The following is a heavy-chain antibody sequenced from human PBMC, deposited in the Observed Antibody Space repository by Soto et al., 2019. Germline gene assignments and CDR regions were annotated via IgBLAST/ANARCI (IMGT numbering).Heavy chain of an antibody. CDR1: GASISSYY. CDR2: IYYSGST. CDR3: ARIDYYDSSGQQRGWFEP. Sequence: PSETLSLTCTVSGASISSYYWIWIRQPPGKGLEWIGYIYYSGSTNYNPSLKSRVTISVDTSKNQFSLKLSSVTAADTAVYYCARIDYYDSSGQQRGWFEPWGQGTLVTLSS. J-gene: IGHJ5*02. V-gene: IGHV4-59*01. D-gene: IGHD3-22*01.